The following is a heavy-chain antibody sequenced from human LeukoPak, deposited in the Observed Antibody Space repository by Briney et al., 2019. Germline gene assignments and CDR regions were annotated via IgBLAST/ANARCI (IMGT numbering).Heavy chain of an antibody. D-gene: IGHD5-18*01. J-gene: IGHJ5*02. Sequence: SVKVSCKASGGTFSSYAISWVRQAPGQGLEWMGGIIPIFGTANYAQKFQGRVTITADESTSTAYMELSSLRSEDTALYYCARVDYSYGFNYIDPWGQGTLVIVSS. CDR3: ARVDYSYGFNYIDP. V-gene: IGHV1-69*13. CDR1: GGTFSSYA. CDR2: IIPIFGTA.